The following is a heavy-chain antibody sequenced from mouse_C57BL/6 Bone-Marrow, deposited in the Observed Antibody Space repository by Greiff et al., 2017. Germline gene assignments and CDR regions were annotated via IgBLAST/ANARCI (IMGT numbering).Heavy chain of an antibody. CDR1: GFTFSDAW. D-gene: IGHD4-1*01. J-gene: IGHJ4*01. CDR3: TRKLGPYAMDY. CDR2: IRNKANNHAT. Sequence: EVQRVESGGGLVQPGGSMKLSCAASGFTFSDAWMDWVRQSPEKGLEWVAEIRNKANNHATYYAESVKGRFTISRDDSKSSVYLQMNSLRAEDTGIYYCTRKLGPYAMDYWGQGTSVTVSS. V-gene: IGHV6-6*01.